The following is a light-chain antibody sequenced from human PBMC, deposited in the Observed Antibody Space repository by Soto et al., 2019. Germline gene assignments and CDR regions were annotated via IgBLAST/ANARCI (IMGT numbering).Light chain of an antibody. V-gene: IGKV3-20*01. CDR3: QQYGSSPRT. J-gene: IGKJ1*01. CDR1: QSVSSGY. Sequence: EIVLTQSPGTLSLSPGERATLSCRASQSVSSGYLAWYQQKPGQAPRLLIYGASSRATGIPDTFSGSGSGTDFTLTISRLEPEDFAVYYCQQYGSSPRTFGEGKKV. CDR2: GAS.